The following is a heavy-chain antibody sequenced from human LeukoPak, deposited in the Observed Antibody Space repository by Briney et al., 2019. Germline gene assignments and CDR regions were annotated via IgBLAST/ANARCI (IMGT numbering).Heavy chain of an antibody. J-gene: IGHJ4*02. CDR2: INHSGST. Sequence: SSETLSLTCAVYGGSFSGYYWSWIRQPPGKGLEWIGEINHSGSTNYNPSLKSRVTISVDTSKNQFSLKLSSVTAADTAVYYCARGRSCGWRYEIFDYWGQGTLVTVSS. CDR3: ARGRSCGWRYEIFDY. D-gene: IGHD6-19*01. CDR1: GGSFSGYY. V-gene: IGHV4-34*01.